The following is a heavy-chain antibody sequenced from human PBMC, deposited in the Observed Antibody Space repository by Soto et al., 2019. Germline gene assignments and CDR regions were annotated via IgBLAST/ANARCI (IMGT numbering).Heavy chain of an antibody. D-gene: IGHD1-26*01. CDR2: INPISGTT. Sequence: GASLKVSCNASGGTFSNYAIIWVRQAPGQGLEWMGGINPISGTTDYAKKFQGRVTITSDKSTNASYMELSSLMSQETAVYYCATDIGSYTVDAFDXWGQGT. CDR1: GGTFSNYA. J-gene: IGHJ3*02. V-gene: IGHV1-69*06. CDR3: ATDIGSYTVDAFDX.